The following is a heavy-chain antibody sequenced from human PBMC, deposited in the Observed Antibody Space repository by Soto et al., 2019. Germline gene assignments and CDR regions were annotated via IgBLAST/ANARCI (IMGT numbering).Heavy chain of an antibody. Sequence: EVRLMESGGNLVQPGGSLTLSCAASGFTFSSYASSWVRQAPGKGLEWVSGISGGGGSTYNAESVKGRFTISRDNSKNTQYLHMNSLRAEDTTLYYCAKTADGYTTESAFDLWGQGTMVTVSS. CDR2: ISGGGGST. CDR3: AKTADGYTTESAFDL. CDR1: GFTFSSYA. V-gene: IGHV3-23*01. D-gene: IGHD5-12*01. J-gene: IGHJ3*01.